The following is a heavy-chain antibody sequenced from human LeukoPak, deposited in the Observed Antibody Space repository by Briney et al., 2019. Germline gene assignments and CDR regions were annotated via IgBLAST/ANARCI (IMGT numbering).Heavy chain of an antibody. J-gene: IGHJ4*02. CDR1: GFTFSTYS. CDR3: AGLFCSDTSCY. CDR2: ISSGSSTK. V-gene: IGHV3-48*01. D-gene: IGHD2-2*01. Sequence: GGSLRLSCAASGFTFSTYSMNWVRQAPGKGLEWVSYISSGSSTKYYADSVKGRFTTSRDNAKNSLYLQMNSLRAEDTAVYYCAGLFCSDTSCYWGQGTLVTVSS.